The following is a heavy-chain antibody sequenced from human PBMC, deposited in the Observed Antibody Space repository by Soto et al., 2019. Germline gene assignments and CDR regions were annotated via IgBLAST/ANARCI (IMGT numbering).Heavy chain of an antibody. CDR2: IKSKADCETT. CDR3: ARVLSSGNSDRFDY. J-gene: IGHJ4*02. D-gene: IGHD3-22*01. CDR1: NFAFSNGY. V-gene: IGHV3-15*07. Sequence: PGGSLRLSCAACNFAFSNGYMHWFRHAPGKGLEWVGRIKSKADCETTDYAAPVADRFTVSRDNAQSSLYLQLYSLRYEATSLYYCARVLSSGNSDRFDYCAQGSFVTVSS.